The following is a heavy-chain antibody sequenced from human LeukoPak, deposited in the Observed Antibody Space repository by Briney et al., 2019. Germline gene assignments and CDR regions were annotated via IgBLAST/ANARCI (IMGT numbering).Heavy chain of an antibody. CDR1: GGSISSYY. V-gene: IGHV4-59*08. J-gene: IGHJ4*02. Sequence: SETLSLTCTVSGGSISSYYWSWIRQPPGKGLEWIGYIYYSGSTNYNPSLKSRVTISVDTSKNPFSLKLSSVTAADTAVYYCAGLGYDSRVYWGQGTLVTVSS. D-gene: IGHD3-22*01. CDR3: AGLGYDSRVY. CDR2: IYYSGST.